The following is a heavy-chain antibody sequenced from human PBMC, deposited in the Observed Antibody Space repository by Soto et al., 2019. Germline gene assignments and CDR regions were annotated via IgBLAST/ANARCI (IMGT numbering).Heavy chain of an antibody. V-gene: IGHV4-38-2*02. Sequence: SETLSLTCSVSGFAISRGYYWSWVRQPPGKGLEWIGSIYPSVSSYHNPSLATRLRLSIDTSKNQFTLNLTSVTAADTALYFCAREKVGTTFFDNWGQGSQVTVSS. D-gene: IGHD1-1*01. CDR1: GFAISRGYY. CDR3: AREKVGTTFFDN. CDR2: IYPSVSS. J-gene: IGHJ4*02.